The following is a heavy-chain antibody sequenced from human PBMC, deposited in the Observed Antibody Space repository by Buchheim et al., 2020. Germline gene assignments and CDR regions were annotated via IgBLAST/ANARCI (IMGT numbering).Heavy chain of an antibody. CDR3: VKEDHSTGYGAYFED. J-gene: IGHJ4*02. D-gene: IGHD3-22*01. CDR2: ISYSGRTK. V-gene: IGHV3-30*18. CDR1: GFTFSSYG. Sequence: QVQLVESGGGVVQPGRSLRLSCAASGFTFSSYGMQWVRQAPGKGLEWVAVISYSGRTKYYADSVKGRFTISRDNSQNALYLQMNSLRAEDTAVYYCVKEDHSTGYGAYFEDWGQGTL.